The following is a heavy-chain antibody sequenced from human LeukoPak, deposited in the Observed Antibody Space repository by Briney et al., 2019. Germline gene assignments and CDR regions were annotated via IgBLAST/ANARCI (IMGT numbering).Heavy chain of an antibody. Sequence: GASVKVSCKASGYTFTGYYLHWARQAPGQGLEWMGWIDPNSGDTKYAQKFQGWVTMTRDTSISTAYMELRMLRSDDTAVYYCARDLYGSGSLFDYWGQGTLVTVSS. CDR3: ARDLYGSGSLFDY. CDR1: GYTFTGYY. CDR2: IDPNSGDT. D-gene: IGHD3-10*01. V-gene: IGHV1-2*04. J-gene: IGHJ4*02.